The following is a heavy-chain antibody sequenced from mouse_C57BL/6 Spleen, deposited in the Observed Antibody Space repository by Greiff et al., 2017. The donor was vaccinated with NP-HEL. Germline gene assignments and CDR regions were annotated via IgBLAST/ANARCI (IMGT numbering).Heavy chain of an antibody. J-gene: IGHJ2*01. CDR1: GFTFSSYA. Sequence: EVQLVESGGGLVKPGGSLKLSCAASGFTFSSYAMSWVRQTPEKRLEWVATISDGGSYTYYPDNVKGRFTISRDNAKNNLYLQMSHLKSEDTAMYYCARDDYDDEYYFDYWGQGTTLTVSS. D-gene: IGHD2-4*01. CDR3: ARDDYDDEYYFDY. CDR2: ISDGGSYT. V-gene: IGHV5-4*01.